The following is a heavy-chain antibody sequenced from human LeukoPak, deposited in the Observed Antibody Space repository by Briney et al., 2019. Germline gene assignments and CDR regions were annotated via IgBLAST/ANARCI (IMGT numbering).Heavy chain of an antibody. CDR2: ISSSGSGGNT. CDR1: GVTLSSYA. J-gene: IGHJ4*02. D-gene: IGHD6-19*01. Sequence: GGSLRLSCTASGVTLSSYAMSWARQAPGKGLEWVSGISSSGSGGNTYYADSVKGRFTISRDNSKNTLYLQMISLRAEDTAIYFCTRDRIVMSGFFDYWGQGTLVTVSS. CDR3: TRDRIVMSGFFDY. V-gene: IGHV3-23*01.